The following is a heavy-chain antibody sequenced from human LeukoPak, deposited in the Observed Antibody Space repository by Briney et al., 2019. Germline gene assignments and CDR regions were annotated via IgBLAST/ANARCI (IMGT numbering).Heavy chain of an antibody. V-gene: IGHV3-7*01. J-gene: IGHJ4*02. CDR2: VKEDASET. CDR3: VRDGRSIDY. CDR1: GFTFSDYW. Sequence: GGSLRLSCLGSGFTFSDYWMSWVRQAPGKGPEWVANVKEDASETFYVDSVKGRFTISRDNAKNSLYLQMRSLRGEDTAVYYCVRDGRSIDYWGQGTLVTVSS.